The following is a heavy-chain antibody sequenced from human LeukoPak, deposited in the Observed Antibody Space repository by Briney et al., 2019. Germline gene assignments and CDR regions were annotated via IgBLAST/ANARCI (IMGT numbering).Heavy chain of an antibody. CDR3: ARTPYSSGWENDY. D-gene: IGHD6-19*01. CDR1: GFTFSSYG. J-gene: IGHJ4*02. CDR2: IWHDGTKK. Sequence: GGSLRLSCVASGFTFSSYGMHWVRQAPGKGLEWVALIWHDGTKKRYADSVKGRFTISRDNSKNTLYLQMNSLSPEDTAVYYCARTPYSSGWENDYWGQGTLVTVSS. V-gene: IGHV3-33*01.